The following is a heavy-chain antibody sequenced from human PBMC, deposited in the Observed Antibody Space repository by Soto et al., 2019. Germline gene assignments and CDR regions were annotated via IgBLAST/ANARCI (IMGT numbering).Heavy chain of an antibody. V-gene: IGHV3-73*01. CDR2: IRSKANSYAT. Sequence: GGSLRLSCAASGFTFSGSAMHWVRQASGKGLEWVGRIRSKANSYATAYAASVKGRFTISRDDSKNTAYLQMNSLKTEDTAVYYCTRSRGSYEPLDYWGQGTLVTVSS. D-gene: IGHD1-26*01. J-gene: IGHJ4*02. CDR1: GFTFSGSA. CDR3: TRSRGSYEPLDY.